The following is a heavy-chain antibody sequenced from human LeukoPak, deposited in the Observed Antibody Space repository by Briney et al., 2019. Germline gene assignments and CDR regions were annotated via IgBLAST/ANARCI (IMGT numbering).Heavy chain of an antibody. Sequence: PSETLSLTCTVSGGSISSYYWSWIRQPPGKGLEWIGYIYYSGSTNYNPSLKSRVTISVDTSKNQFSLKLSSVTAADMAVYYCARSRYSGSYYRDYYYGMDVWGQGTTVTVSS. CDR2: IYYSGST. D-gene: IGHD1-26*01. CDR3: ARSRYSGSYYRDYYYGMDV. J-gene: IGHJ6*02. V-gene: IGHV4-59*08. CDR1: GGSISSYY.